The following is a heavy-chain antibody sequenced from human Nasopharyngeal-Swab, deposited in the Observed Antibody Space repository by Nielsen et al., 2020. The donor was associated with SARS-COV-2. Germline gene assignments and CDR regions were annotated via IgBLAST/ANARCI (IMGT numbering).Heavy chain of an antibody. CDR2: INHSGST. CDR3: ARGVPHGYYYMDV. J-gene: IGHJ6*03. V-gene: IGHV4-34*01. D-gene: IGHD6-6*01. CDR1: GGSFSGYY. Sequence: SETLSLTCAVYGGSFSGYYWSWIRQPPGKGLEWIGEINHSGSTNYNPSLKSRVTISVDTSKNQSSLKLSSVTAADTAVYYCARGVPHGYYYMDVWGKGTTVTVSS.